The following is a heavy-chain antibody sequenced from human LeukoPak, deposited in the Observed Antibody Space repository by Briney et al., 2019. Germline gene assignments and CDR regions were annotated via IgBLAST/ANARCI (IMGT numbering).Heavy chain of an antibody. CDR3: ASWPVGWYGEDS. J-gene: IGHJ4*02. D-gene: IGHD6-19*01. V-gene: IGHV3-53*01. CDR2: IYSGGSI. CDR1: GLIVSSNY. Sequence: GGSLRLSCAASGLIVSSNYMTWVRQAPGKGLEWVSVIYSGGSIYYADSVKGRFTISRDNSRNTLYLQMNSLRVEDTAVYYCASWPVGWYGEDSWGQGTLVTVSS.